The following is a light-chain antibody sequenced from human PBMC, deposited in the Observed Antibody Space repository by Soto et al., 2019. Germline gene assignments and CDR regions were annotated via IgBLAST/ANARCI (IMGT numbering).Light chain of an antibody. CDR3: SLYASSNTFM. CDR1: SSDIGRYNL. V-gene: IGLV2-23*02. Sequence: QSALTQPASVSGSLGQSITISCTGTSSDIGRYNLVSWYQQHPGKPPKLMIYEATKRPSGVSNRFSGSKSGNTASLTISGLQAEDEADYYCSLYASSNTFMFGGGTKLTVL. J-gene: IGLJ3*02. CDR2: EAT.